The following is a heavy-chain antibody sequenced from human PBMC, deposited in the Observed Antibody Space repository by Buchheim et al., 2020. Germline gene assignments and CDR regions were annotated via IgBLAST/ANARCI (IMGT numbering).Heavy chain of an antibody. CDR3: ANFGIGYSYGPPFEY. D-gene: IGHD5-18*01. CDR1: GFTFSIYG. Sequence: QVQLVESGGGVVQPGRSLRLSCAASGFTFSIYGMHWVRQAPGKGLEWVAVISYDGSNKYYTDSVKGRFTISRDNSKNTLYLQIKRLRGEETAVDYCANFGIGYSYGPPFEYWGQGTL. J-gene: IGHJ4*02. CDR2: ISYDGSNK. V-gene: IGHV3-30*18.